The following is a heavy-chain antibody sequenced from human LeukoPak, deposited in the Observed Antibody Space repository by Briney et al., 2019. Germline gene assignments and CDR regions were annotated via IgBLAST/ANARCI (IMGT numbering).Heavy chain of an antibody. D-gene: IGHD1-1*01. V-gene: IGHV1-18*04. CDR1: GYTFTGYY. CDR3: ARVHLGENYYYYYMDV. J-gene: IGHJ6*03. Sequence: GASVKVSCKASGYTFTGYYMHWVRQAPGQGLEWMGWINPNSGNTNYAQKLQGRVTMTTDTSTSTAYMELRSLRSDDTAVYYCARVHLGENYYYYYMDVWGKGTTVTVSS. CDR2: INPNSGNT.